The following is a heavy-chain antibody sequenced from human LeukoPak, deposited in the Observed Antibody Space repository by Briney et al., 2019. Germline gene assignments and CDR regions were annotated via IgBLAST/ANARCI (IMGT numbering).Heavy chain of an antibody. CDR1: GGSFSGYY. CDR2: INHSGST. Sequence: PSETLSLTCAVYGGSFSGYYWSWIRQPPGKGLEWIGEINHSGSTNYNLSLKSRVTISVDTSKNQFSLKLSSVTAADTAVYYCARGRGYGSGSYYTDYWGQGTLVTVSS. D-gene: IGHD3-10*01. V-gene: IGHV4-34*01. J-gene: IGHJ4*02. CDR3: ARGRGYGSGSYYTDY.